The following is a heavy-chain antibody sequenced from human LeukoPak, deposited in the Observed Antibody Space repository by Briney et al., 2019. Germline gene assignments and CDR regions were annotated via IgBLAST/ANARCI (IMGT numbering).Heavy chain of an antibody. V-gene: IGHV4-34*01. CDR3: ARGQRVGYCSSTSCPRGGYYYYYGMDV. D-gene: IGHD2-2*03. CDR2: INHSGST. CDR1: GGSFSGYY. Sequence: SETLSLTCAVYGGSFSGYYWSWIRQPPGKGLEWIGEINHSGSTNYNPSLKGRVTISGDTSKNQFSLKLSSVTAADTAVYYCARGQRVGYCSSTSCPRGGYYYYYGMDVWGKGTTVTVSS. J-gene: IGHJ6*04.